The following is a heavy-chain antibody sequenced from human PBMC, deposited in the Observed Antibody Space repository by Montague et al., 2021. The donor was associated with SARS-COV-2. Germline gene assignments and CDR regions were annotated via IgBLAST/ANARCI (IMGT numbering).Heavy chain of an antibody. CDR3: VAEWLAIYYFDF. CDR1: GGSISSSNYY. Sequence: SETLSLTCTVSGGSISSSNYYWGWIRQPPGKGLEWIGSLFYSGSSFYNPSLKSRVIISVDTSKNQFSLRLSSVTAADTAVYYCVAEWLAIYYFDFWGQGTLVTVSS. V-gene: IGHV4-39*01. CDR2: LFYSGSS. D-gene: IGHD6-19*01. J-gene: IGHJ4*02.